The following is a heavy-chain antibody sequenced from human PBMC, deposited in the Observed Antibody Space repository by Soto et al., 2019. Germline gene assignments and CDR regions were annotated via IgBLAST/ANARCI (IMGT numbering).Heavy chain of an antibody. J-gene: IGHJ4*02. CDR3: AGDYSSYDPFGY. D-gene: IGHD2-2*01. CDR1: GFTLSSYS. Sequence: GGSLRLSCAASGFTLSSYSMNWVRQAPGKGLEWVSYISSSSSNIYYADSVKGRFTISRDNAKNSLYLQMNSLRAEDTALYYCAGDYSSYDPFGYWGQGTLVTVSS. CDR2: ISSSSSNI. V-gene: IGHV3-48*01.